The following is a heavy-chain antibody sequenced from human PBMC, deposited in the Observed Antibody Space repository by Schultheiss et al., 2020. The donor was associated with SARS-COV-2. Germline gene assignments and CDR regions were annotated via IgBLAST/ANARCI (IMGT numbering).Heavy chain of an antibody. V-gene: IGHV3-11*04. J-gene: IGHJ4*02. CDR2: ISSSGSTI. CDR3: ARMSRGGYPLDY. CDR1: GFTFSDYY. D-gene: IGHD2-15*01. Sequence: GGSLRLSCAASGFTFSDYYMSWIRQAPGKGLEWVSYISSSGSTIYYADSVKGRFTISRDNSKNTLYLQMNSLRVEDTAVYYCARMSRGGYPLDYWGQGTLVTVSS.